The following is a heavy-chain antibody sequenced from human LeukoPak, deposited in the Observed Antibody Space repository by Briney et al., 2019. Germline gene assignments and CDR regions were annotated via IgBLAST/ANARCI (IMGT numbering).Heavy chain of an antibody. D-gene: IGHD1-26*01. Sequence: SQTLSLTCSVSGGSVSNGRYYWTWIRQPAGKGLEWIGRFYTPGSTNYNPSLESRVTISVDMSKNQFSLKLSSVTASNTAVYFCARETTLGPTSRMDVWGKGTTVTVSS. CDR2: FYTPGST. CDR3: ARETTLGPTSRMDV. J-gene: IGHJ6*04. CDR1: GGSVSNGRYY. V-gene: IGHV4-61*02.